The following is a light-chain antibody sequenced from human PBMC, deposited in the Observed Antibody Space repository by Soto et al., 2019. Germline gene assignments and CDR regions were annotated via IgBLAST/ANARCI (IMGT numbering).Light chain of an antibody. CDR2: DNN. CDR1: NSNIGRSY. CDR3: GAWDRSLNGYV. Sequence: QSVLTQPPSVSAAPGQKVTISCSGNNSNIGRSYLSWYQQLPGTAPKLLIYDNNKRPSGTPHRFSGSKSGTSATLDITGLQTGDESDYFCGAWDRSLNGYVFGTGTKVTVL. V-gene: IGLV1-51*01. J-gene: IGLJ1*01.